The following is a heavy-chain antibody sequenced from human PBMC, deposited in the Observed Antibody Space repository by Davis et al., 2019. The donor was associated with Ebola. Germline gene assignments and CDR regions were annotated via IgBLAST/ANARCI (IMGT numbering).Heavy chain of an antibody. CDR2: IYAGGSP. V-gene: IGHV4-4*07. CDR3: ARGQRGYRF. J-gene: IGHJ4*02. D-gene: IGHD5-18*01. CDR1: GGSISTYY. Sequence: MPSETLSLTCIVSGGSISTYYWNWIRQPAGKGLEWIGHIYAGGSPKFNPSLKGRVTMSVDTSKNQFSLRLNSMTAADTAVYYCARGQRGYRFWGRGTLVSVST.